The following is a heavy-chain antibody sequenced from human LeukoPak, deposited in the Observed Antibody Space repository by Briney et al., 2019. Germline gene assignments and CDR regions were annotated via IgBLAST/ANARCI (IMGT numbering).Heavy chain of an antibody. CDR1: GGSISSYY. V-gene: IGHV4-4*07. Sequence: SETLSLTCTVSGGSISSYYWSWIRQPAGKGLEWIGRIYTSGSTNYNPSLKSRVTMSVDTSKNQFSLELSSVTAADTAVYYCARVLVARSGYFDWLRIGYYYYMDVWGKGTTVTVSS. CDR3: ARVLVARSGYFDWLRIGYYYYMDV. J-gene: IGHJ6*03. D-gene: IGHD3-9*01. CDR2: IYTSGST.